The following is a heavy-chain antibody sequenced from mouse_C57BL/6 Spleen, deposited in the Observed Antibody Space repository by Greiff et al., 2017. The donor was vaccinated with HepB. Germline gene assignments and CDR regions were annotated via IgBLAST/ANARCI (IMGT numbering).Heavy chain of an antibody. J-gene: IGHJ2*01. CDR2: INPYNGDT. CDR3: ARGDDGYFYYFDY. Sequence: EVQLQQSGPELVKPGDSVKISCKASGYSFTGYFMNWVMQSHGKSLEWIGRINPYNGDTFYNQKFKGKATLTVDKSSSTAHMELRSLTSEDSAVYYCARGDDGYFYYFDYWGQGTTLTVSS. D-gene: IGHD2-3*01. V-gene: IGHV1-20*01. CDR1: GYSFTGYF.